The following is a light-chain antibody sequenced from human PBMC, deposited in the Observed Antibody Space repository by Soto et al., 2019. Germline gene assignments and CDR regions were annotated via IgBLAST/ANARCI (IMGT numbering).Light chain of an antibody. CDR1: SSNIGAIYD. V-gene: IGLV1-40*01. Sequence: QSVLTQPPSVSGAPGQRVTISCTGSSSNIGAIYDVQWYQQLPGTAPKLLIYGNSNRPSGVPDRFSGSKSGTSASLAITGLQAEDEADYYCQSYASSLSGWVFGGGTKLTVL. CDR3: QSYASSLSGWV. CDR2: GNS. J-gene: IGLJ3*02.